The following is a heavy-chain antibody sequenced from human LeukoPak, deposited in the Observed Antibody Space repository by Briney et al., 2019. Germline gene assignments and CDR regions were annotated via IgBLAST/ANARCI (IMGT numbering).Heavy chain of an antibody. V-gene: IGHV4-39*07. Sequence: PSETLSLTCTVSGGSISSSSHYWGWIRQPPGKGLEWIGSIYYSGSTYYNPSLKSRVTISVDTSKNQFSLKLSSVTAADTAVYYCARDRYGDRGGIFDYWGQGTLVTVSS. D-gene: IGHD4-17*01. CDR1: GGSISSSSHY. J-gene: IGHJ4*02. CDR3: ARDRYGDRGGIFDY. CDR2: IYYSGST.